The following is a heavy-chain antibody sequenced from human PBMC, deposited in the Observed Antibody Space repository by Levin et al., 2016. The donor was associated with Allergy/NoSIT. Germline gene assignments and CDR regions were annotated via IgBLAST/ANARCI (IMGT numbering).Heavy chain of an antibody. Sequence: GESLKISCAASGFTFSSYAMHWVRQAPGKGLEWVAVISYDGSNKYYADSVKGRFTISRDNSKNTLYLQMNSLRAEDTAVYYCARDNFMIEGAFDIWGQGTMVTVSS. D-gene: IGHD3-22*01. CDR2: ISYDGSNK. J-gene: IGHJ3*02. CDR1: GFTFSSYA. V-gene: IGHV3-30-3*01. CDR3: ARDNFMIEGAFDI.